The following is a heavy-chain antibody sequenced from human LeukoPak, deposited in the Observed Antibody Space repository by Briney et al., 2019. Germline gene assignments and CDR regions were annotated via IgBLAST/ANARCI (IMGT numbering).Heavy chain of an antibody. J-gene: IGHJ4*02. CDR2: ISGSGGST. CDR3: AKHRYYDILTGYPEFDY. CDR1: GFTFSSYA. D-gene: IGHD3-9*01. Sequence: PGGSLRLSCAASGFTFSSYAMSWVRQAPGKGLEWVSAISGSGGSTYYADSVKGRFTISRDNSKNTLYLQMNSLRAEDTAVYYCAKHRYYDILTGYPEFDYWGQGTLVTVSS. V-gene: IGHV3-23*01.